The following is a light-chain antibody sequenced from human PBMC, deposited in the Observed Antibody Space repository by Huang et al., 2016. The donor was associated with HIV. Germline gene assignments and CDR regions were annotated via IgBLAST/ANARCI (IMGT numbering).Light chain of an antibody. CDR1: YRINRW. J-gene: IGKJ1*01. Sequence: DIQMTQSPSTLSAFVGDRVTINCRTSYRINRWLAWYQQKPGKAPNLLSSKASNLESGVPSRFSGNGSGTEFTLTISGLQPDDLATYYCQQQWTFGQGTKVEI. V-gene: IGKV1-5*03. CDR3: QQQWT. CDR2: KAS.